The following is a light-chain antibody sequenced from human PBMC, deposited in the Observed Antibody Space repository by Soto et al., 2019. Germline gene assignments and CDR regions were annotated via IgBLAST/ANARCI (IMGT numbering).Light chain of an antibody. V-gene: IGKV3-20*01. Sequence: EIVLTQSPGTLSLSPGERATLSCRASQSVSSSYLAWYQQKPGQAPRLLFYGVSSRATGIPDRFRGSASGTEFTTTSSRLEPEDFAVYYCQQYSSSPLTFGQGTNLEIK. J-gene: IGKJ2*01. CDR3: QQYSSSPLT. CDR1: QSVSSSY. CDR2: GVS.